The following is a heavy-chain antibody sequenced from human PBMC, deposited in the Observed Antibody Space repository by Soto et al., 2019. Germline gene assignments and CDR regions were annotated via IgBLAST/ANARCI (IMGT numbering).Heavy chain of an antibody. CDR2: ITTGGINT. V-gene: IGHV3-23*01. D-gene: IGHD4-4*01. J-gene: IGHJ4*02. CDR1: GFTFASYA. Sequence: EAQLLESGGGLVQPGESLRLSCATSGFTFASYAMTWVRQAPGKGLEWVSSITTGGINTHYADFVRGRFTTSRDNSKNTVYLEMKTLSAEDTAVYYCGKVMTDYSKAVGDDWGQGTLVTVSS. CDR3: GKVMTDYSKAVGDD.